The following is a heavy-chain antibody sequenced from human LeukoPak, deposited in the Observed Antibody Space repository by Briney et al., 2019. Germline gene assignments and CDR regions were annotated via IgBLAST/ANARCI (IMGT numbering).Heavy chain of an antibody. D-gene: IGHD4-11*01. J-gene: IGHJ4*02. CDR3: AKGGHYSFFDY. Sequence: GGSLRLSCTASGLIFRNYAMTWVRQAPRKGLEWVSTISGDGTETFYADSVKGRFTISRDNPKNTHYLQMSSLRAEDTGIYYCAKGGHYSFFDYWGQGTLVTVSS. CDR1: GLIFRNYA. V-gene: IGHV3-23*01. CDR2: ISGDGTET.